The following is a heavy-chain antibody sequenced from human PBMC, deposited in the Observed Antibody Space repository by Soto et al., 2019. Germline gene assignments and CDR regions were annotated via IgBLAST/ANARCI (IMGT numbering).Heavy chain of an antibody. J-gene: IGHJ5*02. CDR2: FYTTGRA. Sequence: PWETLSLTCSVTGGSISSSYWNWIRQPAGKGLEWIGRFYTTGRASYSPSLKGRLTPSGDTSKNQFSLRLGSVTAADTAVYYFARKPIVARSPGYNWFALWG. D-gene: IGHD6-25*01. CDR3: ARKPIVARSPGYNWFAL. CDR1: GGSISSSY. V-gene: IGHV4-4*07.